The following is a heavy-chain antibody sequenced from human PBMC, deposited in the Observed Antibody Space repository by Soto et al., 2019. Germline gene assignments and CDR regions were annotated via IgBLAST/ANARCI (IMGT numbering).Heavy chain of an antibody. D-gene: IGHD1-26*01. CDR1: GYTFTNYG. J-gene: IGHJ4*02. V-gene: IGHV1-18*04. CDR2: ISAYNGNT. CDR3: ARAGWEKHPGYFDY. Sequence: QVQLVQSGAEVKKPGASVKVSCKASGYTFTNYGISWVRQAPGQGLEWMGWISAYNGNTNYAQKFQGRVTMTTDTATSTGYMELRSLRSDDTTVYYCARAGWEKHPGYFDYWGQGTLVTVSS.